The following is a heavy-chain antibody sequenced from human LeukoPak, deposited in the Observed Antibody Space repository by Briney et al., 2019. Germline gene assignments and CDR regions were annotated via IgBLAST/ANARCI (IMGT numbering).Heavy chain of an antibody. CDR1: GYTFTGYY. V-gene: IGHV1-2*02. CDR2: INPNSGGT. Sequence: ASVKVSCKASGYTFTGYYMHWVRQAPGQGLEWMGWINPNSGGTNYAQKFQGRVTMTRDTSISTAYMELSRLRSDDTAVYYCAREMGYCSSTSCPGSDWGQETLVTVSS. D-gene: IGHD2-2*01. CDR3: AREMGYCSSTSCPGSD. J-gene: IGHJ4*02.